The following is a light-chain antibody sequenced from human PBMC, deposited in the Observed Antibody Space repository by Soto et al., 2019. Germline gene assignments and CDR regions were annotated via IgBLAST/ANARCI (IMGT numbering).Light chain of an antibody. V-gene: IGKV3-15*01. CDR2: GVS. CDR1: QSVSSK. CDR3: QQYNNWPHT. Sequence: EIVMTQSPATLSVSPGERATLSCRASQSVSSKLAWFQQKPGQAPSLLIYGVSTRATGVPVRFSGSGSGTEFTLTINSLQSEDFAVHYCQQYNNWPHTFGQGTKLEIK. J-gene: IGKJ2*01.